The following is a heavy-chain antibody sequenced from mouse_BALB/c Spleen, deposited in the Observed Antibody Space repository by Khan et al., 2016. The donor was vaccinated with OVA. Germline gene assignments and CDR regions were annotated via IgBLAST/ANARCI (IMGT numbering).Heavy chain of an antibody. J-gene: IGHJ3*01. CDR1: GYTFSDYV. V-gene: IGHV1-77*01. CDR3: ARSYDGAWFAY. Sequence: QVRLQQSGPELVKPGASVQMSCKASGYTFSDYVISWVKLRAGQGLEWIGEIYPGSGSAYYNEKFKGKATLTADKSSNTAYMQLSSLTSEDSAVSFCARSYDGAWFAYWGQGTLVTVS. D-gene: IGHD1-1*01. CDR2: IYPGSGSA.